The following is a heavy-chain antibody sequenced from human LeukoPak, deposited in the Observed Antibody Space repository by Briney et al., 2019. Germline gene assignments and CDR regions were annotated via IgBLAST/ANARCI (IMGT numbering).Heavy chain of an antibody. CDR2: ISSSSSYI. CDR3: ASSGIAVAGTHY. V-gene: IGHV3-21*01. Sequence: GGSLRLSCAASGFTFSSYIMNWVRQAPGKGLEWVSSISSSSSYIYYADSVKGRFTTSRDNAKNSLYLQMNSLRAEDTAVYYCASSGIAVAGTHYWGQGTLVTVSS. J-gene: IGHJ4*02. D-gene: IGHD6-19*01. CDR1: GFTFSSYI.